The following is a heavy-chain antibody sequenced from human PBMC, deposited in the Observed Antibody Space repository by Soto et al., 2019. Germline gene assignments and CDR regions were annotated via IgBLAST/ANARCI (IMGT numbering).Heavy chain of an antibody. Sequence: GASVKVSCKASGYTFTSYDINWVRQATGQGLEWMGWMNPNSGNTGYEQKFQGRVTMTRNTSISTAYIELSSLRSEDTAVYYCARGGGRYSDWLLDYYYYYMDVWGKGTMVTVSS. CDR1: GYTFTSYD. J-gene: IGHJ6*03. V-gene: IGHV1-8*01. CDR2: MNPNSGNT. CDR3: ARGGGRYSDWLLDYYYYYMDV. D-gene: IGHD3-9*01.